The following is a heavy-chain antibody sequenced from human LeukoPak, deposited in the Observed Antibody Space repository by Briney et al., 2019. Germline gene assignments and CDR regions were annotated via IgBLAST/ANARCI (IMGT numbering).Heavy chain of an antibody. J-gene: IGHJ5*02. CDR3: AREMSVAARPLWDWFDP. D-gene: IGHD6-6*01. V-gene: IGHV3-48*04. CDR1: GFTFSSYG. CDR2: ISSSSSTI. Sequence: GRSLRLSCAASGFTFSSYGMHWVRQAPGKGLEWVSYISSSSSTIYYADSVKGRFTISRDNAKNSLYLQMNSLRAEDTAVYYCAREMSVAARPLWDWFDPWGQGTLVTVSS.